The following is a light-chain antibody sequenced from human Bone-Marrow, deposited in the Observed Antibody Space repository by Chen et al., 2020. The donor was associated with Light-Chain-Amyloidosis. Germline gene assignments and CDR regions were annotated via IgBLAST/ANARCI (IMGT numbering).Light chain of an antibody. CDR1: SGAVGTYNY. J-gene: IGLJ1*01. V-gene: IGLV2-14*01. CDR2: SVS. Sequence: SALTLPASVSVSPGQSIPISCTGTSGAVGTYNYVSWYQQHPDKAPKGMIYSVSNRPSGVSNRFSGSKSGNTASLTISGLQAEDEADYYCSSFTSSSSYVFGPGTKVTVL. CDR3: SSFTSSSSYV.